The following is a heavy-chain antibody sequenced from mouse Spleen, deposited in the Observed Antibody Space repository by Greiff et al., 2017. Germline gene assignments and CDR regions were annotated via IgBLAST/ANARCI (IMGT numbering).Heavy chain of an antibody. CDR1: GYTFTDYN. D-gene: IGHD1-1*01. Sequence: EVQLQQSGPELVKPGASVKIPCKASGYTFTDYNMDWVKQSHGKSLEWIGDINPNNGGTIYNQKFKGKATLTVDKSSSTAYMELRSLTSEDTAVYYCARLITTVVARDAMDYWGQGTSVTVSS. CDR2: INPNNGGT. CDR3: ARLITTVVARDAMDY. J-gene: IGHJ4*01. V-gene: IGHV1-18*01.